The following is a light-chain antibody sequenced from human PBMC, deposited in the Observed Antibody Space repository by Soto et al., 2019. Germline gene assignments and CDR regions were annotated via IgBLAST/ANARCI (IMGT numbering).Light chain of an antibody. J-gene: IGKJ1*01. V-gene: IGKV1-5*03. Sequence: DIQMTQSPSTLSASVGDRVSITCRASQTISTWLAWYQQKPGKAPKLLIYKASSLESGVPSRFSGRGSGTEFTLTISSLQPDDFATYYCQHYNSYPWTFGQGTKVDIK. CDR3: QHYNSYPWT. CDR1: QTISTW. CDR2: KAS.